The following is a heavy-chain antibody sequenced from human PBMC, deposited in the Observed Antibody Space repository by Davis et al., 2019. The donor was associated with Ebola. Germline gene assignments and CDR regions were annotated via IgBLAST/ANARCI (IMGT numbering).Heavy chain of an antibody. V-gene: IGHV3-49*03. CDR1: GFTFGDYA. CDR2: IRSKAYGGTT. J-gene: IGHJ4*02. Sequence: PGGSLRLSCTASGFTFGDYAMSWFRQAPGKGLEWVGFIRSKAYGGTTEYAASVKGRFTISRHDSKSIAYLQMNSLKTEDTAVYYCTREYAAGLYSSSSGLKFDYWDQGTLVTVSS. D-gene: IGHD6-6*01. CDR3: TREYAAGLYSSSSGLKFDY.